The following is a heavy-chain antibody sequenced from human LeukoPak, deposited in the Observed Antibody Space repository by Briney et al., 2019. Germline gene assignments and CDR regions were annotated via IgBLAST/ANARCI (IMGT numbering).Heavy chain of an antibody. CDR2: IYYSGST. V-gene: IGHV4-59*08. D-gene: IGHD1-1*01. J-gene: IGHJ4*02. Sequence: SETLSLTCTVSGGSISSYYWSWIRQPPGKGLEWIGYIYYSGSTNYNPSLKSRVTISVDTSKNQFSLKLSSVTAADTAVYYCARKASGEEYIDDWGQGSLVTVSS. CDR3: ARKASGEEYIDD. CDR1: GGSISSYY.